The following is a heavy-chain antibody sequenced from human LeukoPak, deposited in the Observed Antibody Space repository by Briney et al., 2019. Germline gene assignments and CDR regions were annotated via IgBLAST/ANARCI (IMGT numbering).Heavy chain of an antibody. J-gene: IGHJ6*03. D-gene: IGHD4-23*01. CDR3: ARAGGGNGYNYYYYMDV. V-gene: IGHV4-4*07. CDR1: GGSISSYY. Sequence: SENLSLTCTVSGGSISSYYWSWIRQPAGKGLEWIGRIYTSGSTNYNPSLKSRVTMSVDTSKNQFSLKLSSATAADTAVYYCARAGGGNGYNYYYYMDVWGKGTTVTVSS. CDR2: IYTSGST.